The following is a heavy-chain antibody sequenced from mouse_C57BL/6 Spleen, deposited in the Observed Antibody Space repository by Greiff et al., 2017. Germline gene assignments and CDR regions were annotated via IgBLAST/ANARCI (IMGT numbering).Heavy chain of an antibody. CDR3: AIPLSLPRDYFDY. V-gene: IGHV1-69*01. D-gene: IGHD1-1*01. Sequence: QVQLQQPGAELVMPGASVKLSCKASGYTFTSYWMHWVKQRPGQGLEWIGEIDPSDSYTNYNQKFKGKSTLTVDRSSSTAYMQLSSLTSEDSAVYYCAIPLSLPRDYFDYWGQGTTLTVSS. J-gene: IGHJ2*01. CDR2: IDPSDSYT. CDR1: GYTFTSYW.